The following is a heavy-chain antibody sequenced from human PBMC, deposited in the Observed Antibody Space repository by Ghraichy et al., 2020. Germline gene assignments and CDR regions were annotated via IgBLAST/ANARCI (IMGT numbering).Heavy chain of an antibody. CDR2: ISSSGRNI. CDR3: ARGSAVVRFYYYAGLDV. J-gene: IGHJ6*02. Sequence: SCVGSGFTFSGYSMNWVRQSPGKGLEWVSHISSSGRNIFYADSVKGRFTISRDNAKNSLSLQMNSLRDEDTAVYYCARGSAVVRFYYYAGLDVWGQGTTVTVSS. D-gene: IGHD4-23*01. CDR1: GFTFSGYS. V-gene: IGHV3-48*02.